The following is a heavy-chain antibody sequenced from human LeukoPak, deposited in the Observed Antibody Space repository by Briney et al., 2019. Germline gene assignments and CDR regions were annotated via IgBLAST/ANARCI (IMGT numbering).Heavy chain of an antibody. J-gene: IGHJ5*02. Sequence: ASVKVSCKASGYTFTGYYMHWVRQAPGQGLEWMGWINPNSGGTNYAQKFQGRVTMNRDTSTSTAYMELSSLRSDDTAVYFCARGLRETGDSSSWYWFDPWGQGTLVTVSS. CDR2: INPNSGGT. V-gene: IGHV1-2*02. CDR3: ARGLRETGDSSSWYWFDP. D-gene: IGHD6-13*01. CDR1: GYTFTGYY.